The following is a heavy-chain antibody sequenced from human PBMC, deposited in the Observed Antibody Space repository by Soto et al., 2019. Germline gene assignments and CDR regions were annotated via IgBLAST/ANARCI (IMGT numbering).Heavy chain of an antibody. CDR3: ARDPRDPIAASDNGFDP. J-gene: IGHJ5*02. D-gene: IGHD6-6*01. Sequence: GASVKVSCKASGGTFSSYAISWVRQAPGQGLEWMGGIIPIFGTANYAQKFQGRVTITADESTSTAYMELGSLRSEDTAVYYCARDPRDPIAASDNGFDPWGQGTLVTVSS. V-gene: IGHV1-69*13. CDR2: IIPIFGTA. CDR1: GGTFSSYA.